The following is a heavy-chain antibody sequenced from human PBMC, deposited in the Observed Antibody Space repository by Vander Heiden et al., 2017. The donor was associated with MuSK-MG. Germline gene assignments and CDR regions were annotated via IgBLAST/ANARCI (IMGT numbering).Heavy chain of an antibody. D-gene: IGHD1-7*01. CDR3: AIAGERELRLERGDY. V-gene: IGHV3-30-3*01. Sequence: QVQLVESGGGVVQPGRSLRLSCAASGFTFGSYAMHWVRQAPGKGLEWVAVISYDGSNKYYADSVKGRFTISRDNSKNTLYMQMNRLRAEDTAVYYCAIAGERELRLERGDYWGQGTLVTVFS. CDR2: ISYDGSNK. CDR1: GFTFGSYA. J-gene: IGHJ4*02.